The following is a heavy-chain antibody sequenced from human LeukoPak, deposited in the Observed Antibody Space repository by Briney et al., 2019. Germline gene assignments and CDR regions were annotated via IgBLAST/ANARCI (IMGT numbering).Heavy chain of an antibody. CDR3: ATYSTSTAFDY. D-gene: IGHD6-6*01. Sequence: PGGSLRLSCAASGFTFSSYAMSWVRQAPGKGLEWVSAISGSGGSAYYADSVKGRFTISRDNAKNSLFLQMNSLRAEDTAVYYCATYSTSTAFDYWGQGTLVTVSS. J-gene: IGHJ4*02. CDR2: ISGSGGSA. CDR1: GFTFSSYA. V-gene: IGHV3-23*01.